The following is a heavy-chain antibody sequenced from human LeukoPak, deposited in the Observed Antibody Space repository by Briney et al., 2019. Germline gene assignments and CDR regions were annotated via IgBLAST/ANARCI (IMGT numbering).Heavy chain of an antibody. V-gene: IGHV4-39*07. D-gene: IGHD3-10*01. Sequence: SETLSLTCTVSGGSISSSSYYWGWIRQPPGKGLEWIGSIYYSGSTYYNPSLKSRVTISVDTSKNQFSLKLSSVTAADTAVYYCARERVTMVRGVSPLYYYYMDVWGKGTTVTISS. CDR3: ARERVTMVRGVSPLYYYYMDV. CDR1: GGSISSSSYY. CDR2: IYYSGST. J-gene: IGHJ6*03.